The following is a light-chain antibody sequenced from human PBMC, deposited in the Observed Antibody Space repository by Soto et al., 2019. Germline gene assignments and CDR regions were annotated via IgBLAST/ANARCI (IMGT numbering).Light chain of an antibody. CDR1: QGISNY. Sequence: DIQMTQSPSSLSASVGDRVTITCRASQGISNYLAWYQQQPGKVPKLVIYVAFTLQSGTPSRFRGSGSVTDFTLTISSLQPEDVATYYCEKYNSAPWTSGQGTKVEIE. J-gene: IGKJ1*01. CDR2: VAF. CDR3: EKYNSAPWT. V-gene: IGKV1-27*01.